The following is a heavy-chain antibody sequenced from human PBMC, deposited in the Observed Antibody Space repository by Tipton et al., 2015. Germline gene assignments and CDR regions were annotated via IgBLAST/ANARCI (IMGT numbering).Heavy chain of an antibody. V-gene: IGHV4-61*01. D-gene: IGHD4-23*01. CDR1: GGSVSTSNYY. CDR2: ISYSGST. J-gene: IGHJ4*02. Sequence: TLSLTCTVSGGSVSTSNYYWGWIRQSPGKGLEWIGYISYSGSTHYNPSLKRRVTISPDTSKTQFSLKMSSVTASDTAVYYCARARGRHGGLFDSWGQGILVTVSS. CDR3: ARARGRHGGLFDS.